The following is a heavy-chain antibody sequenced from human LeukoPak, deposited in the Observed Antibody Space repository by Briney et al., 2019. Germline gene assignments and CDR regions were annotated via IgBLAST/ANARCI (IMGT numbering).Heavy chain of an antibody. Sequence: SETLSLTCAVYGGSFSGYYWSWIRQPPGKGLEWIGEINHSGSTNYNPSLKSRVTISVDTSKNQFSLKLSSVTAADTAVYYCARDRMATVDYWGQGTLVTVSS. D-gene: IGHD5-12*01. V-gene: IGHV4-34*01. CDR2: INHSGST. CDR3: ARDRMATVDY. J-gene: IGHJ4*02. CDR1: GGSFSGYY.